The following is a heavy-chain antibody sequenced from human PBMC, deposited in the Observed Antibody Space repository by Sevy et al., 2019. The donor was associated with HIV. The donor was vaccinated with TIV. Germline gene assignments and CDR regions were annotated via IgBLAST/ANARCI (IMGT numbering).Heavy chain of an antibody. J-gene: IGHJ3*02. D-gene: IGHD1-26*01. CDR2: AKRKSDGGSI. CDR3: ATVLGAGAAGAFEI. Sequence: GGSLRLSCAGSGFSFKNVWMTWVRQTPGKGLEWVGHAKRKSDGGSIDYGSPVNGRFTISRDDSKDMLYLQMSSLKTEVTGVYYCATVLGAGAAGAFEIWGQGTMVTVSS. V-gene: IGHV3-15*01. CDR1: GFSFKNVW.